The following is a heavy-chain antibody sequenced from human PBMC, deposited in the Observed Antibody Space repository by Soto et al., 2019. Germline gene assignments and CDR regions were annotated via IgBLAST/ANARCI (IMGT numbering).Heavy chain of an antibody. CDR1: GGSISSYY. V-gene: IGHV4-59*01. J-gene: IGHJ6*02. D-gene: IGHD3-3*01. CDR3: ARVFSYDFWSGYYGPGEDYYGMDV. Sequence: LSLTCTVSGGSISSYYWSWIRQPPGKGLEWIGYIYYSGSTNYNPSLKSRVTISVDTSKNQFSLKLSSVTAADTAVYYCARVFSYDFWSGYYGPGEDYYGMDVWGQGTTVTVSS. CDR2: IYYSGST.